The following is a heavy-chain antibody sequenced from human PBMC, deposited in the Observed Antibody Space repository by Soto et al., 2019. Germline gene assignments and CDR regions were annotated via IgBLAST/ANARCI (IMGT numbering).Heavy chain of an antibody. V-gene: IGHV3-11*06. J-gene: IGHJ4*02. Sequence: QVQLVESGGGLVKPGGSLRLSCAASGFTFSDYYMSWIRQAPGKGLEWVSYISSSSSYTNYADSVKGRFTISRDNAKNSLYLQMNSLRAEDTAVYYCARDGVYYDILTGYYNPARYFDYWGQGTLVTVSS. CDR1: GFTFSDYY. CDR2: ISSSSSYT. CDR3: ARDGVYYDILTGYYNPARYFDY. D-gene: IGHD3-9*01.